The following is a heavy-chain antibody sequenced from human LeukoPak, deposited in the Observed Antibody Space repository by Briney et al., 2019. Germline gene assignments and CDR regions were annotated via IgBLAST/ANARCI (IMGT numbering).Heavy chain of an antibody. J-gene: IGHJ4*02. CDR3: AKIAAANCGGDCYSGAYYFDY. D-gene: IGHD2-21*02. Sequence: GGSLRLSCAASGSTLSTYGMHWVRQAPGKGLEWVAFIRYDGSNKYYADSVKGRFTISRDNSKNTLYLQMNSLRAEDTAVYYCAKIAAANCGGDCYSGAYYFDYWGQGTLVTVSS. V-gene: IGHV3-30*02. CDR2: IRYDGSNK. CDR1: GSTLSTYG.